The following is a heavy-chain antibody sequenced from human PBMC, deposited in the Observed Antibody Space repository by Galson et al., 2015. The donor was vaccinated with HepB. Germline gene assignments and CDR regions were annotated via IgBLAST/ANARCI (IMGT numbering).Heavy chain of an antibody. CDR2: NDPSDAYT. CDR1: GSSFHSYW. CDR3: ARHSYGDYVGY. Sequence: QSGAEVKKPGGSLRISCKGSGSSFHSYWISWVRQMPGKGLEWRRRNDPSDAYTNYSPSFQGHVTISDDKSISTAYLQWSSLKASDTAMYYCARHSYGDYVGYWGQGTLVTVSS. D-gene: IGHD4-17*01. J-gene: IGHJ4*02. V-gene: IGHV5-10-1*01.